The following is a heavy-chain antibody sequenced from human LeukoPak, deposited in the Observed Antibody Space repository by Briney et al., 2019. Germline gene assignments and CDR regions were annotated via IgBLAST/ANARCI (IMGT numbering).Heavy chain of an antibody. CDR3: ARVVPPTDYGSRSYFWGPYYFDY. Sequence: GGSLRLSCAASGFTFSSYGMSWVRQAPGKGLEWVSAISGSGGSTYYADSVKGRFTISRDNSKNTLYLQMNSLRAEDTAVYYCARVVPPTDYGSRSYFWGPYYFDYWGQGTLVTVSS. D-gene: IGHD3-10*01. J-gene: IGHJ4*02. V-gene: IGHV3-23*01. CDR1: GFTFSSYG. CDR2: ISGSGGST.